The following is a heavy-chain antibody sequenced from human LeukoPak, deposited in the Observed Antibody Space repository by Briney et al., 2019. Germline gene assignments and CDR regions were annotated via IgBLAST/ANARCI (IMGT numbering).Heavy chain of an antibody. Sequence: GESLKISCQGSGYSFSTYYIGWVRQMPGQGLEWMGIIYPGDSDTRYSPSFQGQVTISADKSISTAYLQWSSLKASDTAMYYCARHPKEYSSSWYYFDCWGQGTLVTVSS. CDR2: IYPGDSDT. CDR3: ARHPKEYSSSWYYFDC. CDR1: GYSFSTYY. D-gene: IGHD6-13*01. V-gene: IGHV5-51*01. J-gene: IGHJ4*02.